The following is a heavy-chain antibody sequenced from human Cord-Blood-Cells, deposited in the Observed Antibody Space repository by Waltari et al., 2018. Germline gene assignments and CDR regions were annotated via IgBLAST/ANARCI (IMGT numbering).Heavy chain of an antibody. D-gene: IGHD6-6*01. Sequence: QVQLVQSGAEVKKPGASGKVSCKASGYTLTDLSMHWVRTVPGKGLEWMGGFDPEDGETIYAQKFQGRVTMTEDTSTDTAYMELSSLRSEDTAVYYCATGLYSSSSTDAFDIWGQGTMVTVSS. J-gene: IGHJ3*02. CDR1: GYTLTDLS. V-gene: IGHV1-24*01. CDR2: FDPEDGET. CDR3: ATGLYSSSSTDAFDI.